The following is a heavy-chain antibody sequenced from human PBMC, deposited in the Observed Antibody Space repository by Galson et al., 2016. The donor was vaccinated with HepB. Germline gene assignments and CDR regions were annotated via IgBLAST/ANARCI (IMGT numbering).Heavy chain of an antibody. CDR2: ISSSSSYI. V-gene: IGHV3-21*01. J-gene: IGHJ4*02. D-gene: IGHD6-19*01. Sequence: SLRLSCAASGFPFSSYSLNWVRQAPGKGLEWVSSISSSSSYIYYADSVKGRFTISRDNAKNSLYLQMNSLRAEDTAVYYCARGRGSSGNGRYYFDYWGQGTLVTVSS. CDR1: GFPFSSYS. CDR3: ARGRGSSGNGRYYFDY.